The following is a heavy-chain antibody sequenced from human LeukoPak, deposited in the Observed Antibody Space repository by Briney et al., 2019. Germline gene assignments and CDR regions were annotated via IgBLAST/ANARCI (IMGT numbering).Heavy chain of an antibody. CDR2: ISAYNGNT. V-gene: IGHV1-18*01. D-gene: IGHD3-22*01. CDR1: GGTFSSYA. Sequence: ASVKVSCKASGGTFSSYAISWVRQAPGQGLEWMGWISAYNGNTNYAQKLQGRVTMTTDTSTSTAYMELRSLRSDDTAVYYCARDYDSRFDYWGQGTLVTVSS. CDR3: ARDYDSRFDY. J-gene: IGHJ4*02.